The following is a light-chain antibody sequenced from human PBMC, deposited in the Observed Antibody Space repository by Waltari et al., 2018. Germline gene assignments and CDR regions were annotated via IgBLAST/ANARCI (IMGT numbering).Light chain of an antibody. V-gene: IGKV3-20*01. CDR1: QSVRSSS. Sequence: TQSPGTLSLSPGERATLSCRASQSVRSSSLAWYQQKPGQAPRLLIHDASSRAMMHPDRFSGSGSGTDFTLTINRLEPEDSAVYYCQQYGRSWNTFGQGTKLEI. CDR2: DAS. J-gene: IGKJ2*01. CDR3: QQYGRSWNT.